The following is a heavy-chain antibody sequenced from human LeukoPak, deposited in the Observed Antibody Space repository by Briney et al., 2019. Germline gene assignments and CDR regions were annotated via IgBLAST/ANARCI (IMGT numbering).Heavy chain of an antibody. V-gene: IGHV1-69*04. CDR3: ARDQGDNSYGYYAIWYAFDV. CDR2: LVPILGIA. CDR1: GGTFNNYA. J-gene: IGHJ3*01. D-gene: IGHD5-18*01. Sequence: ASVKVSCKASGGTFNNYAISWVRQAPGQGLEWMGRLVPILGIANYAQEFQGRLIITADKATSSAYMELSSLRSEDTAVYYCARDQGDNSYGYYAIWYAFDVWGQGTMVTVSS.